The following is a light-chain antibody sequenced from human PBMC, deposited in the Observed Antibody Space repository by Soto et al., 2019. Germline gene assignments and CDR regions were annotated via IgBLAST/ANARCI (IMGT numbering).Light chain of an antibody. CDR2: DVS. CDR1: RGDVGGYNY. J-gene: IGLJ2*01. V-gene: IGLV2-14*01. CDR3: SSYTSSSTLV. Sequence: QSVLTQPASVSGSPGQSITISCTGTRGDVGGYNYVSWYQQHPGKAPKLMIYDVSNRPSGVSNRFSGSKSGNPASLTISGLQAEDEADYYCSSYTSSSTLVFGGGTKVTVL.